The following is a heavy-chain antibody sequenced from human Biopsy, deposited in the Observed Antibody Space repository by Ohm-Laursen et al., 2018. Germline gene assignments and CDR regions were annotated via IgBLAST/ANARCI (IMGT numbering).Heavy chain of an antibody. D-gene: IGHD4-17*01. CDR3: GRGQTVAPGYYGMDV. Sequence: SLRLSCAASGFDFSDYSMSWVRQAPGQGLEWVSSISSSGSFIYFADSVKGRFTISRDNARNSLYLQMNSLRAEDTAVYYCGRGQTVAPGYYGMDVWGQGTTVTVSS. CDR2: ISSSGSFI. J-gene: IGHJ6*02. V-gene: IGHV3-21*01. CDR1: GFDFSDYS.